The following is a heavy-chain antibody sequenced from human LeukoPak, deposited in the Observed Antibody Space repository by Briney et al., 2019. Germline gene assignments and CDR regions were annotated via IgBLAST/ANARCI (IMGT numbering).Heavy chain of an antibody. CDR2: INHSGST. CDR3: ARHDVQQQLLFDY. D-gene: IGHD6-13*01. CDR1: GGSFSGYY. J-gene: IGHJ4*02. Sequence: KTSETLSLTCAVYGGSFSGYYWSWIRQPPGKGLEWIGEINHSGSTNYNPSLKSRVTISVDTSKNQFSLKLSSVTAADTAVYYCARHDVQQQLLFDYWGQGTLVTVSS. V-gene: IGHV4-34*01.